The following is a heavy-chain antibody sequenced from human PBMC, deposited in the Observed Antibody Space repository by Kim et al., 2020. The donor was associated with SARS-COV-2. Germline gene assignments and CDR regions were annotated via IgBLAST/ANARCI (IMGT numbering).Heavy chain of an antibody. Sequence: GGSLRLSCAASGFTFSSCAIHWVRQAPGKGLEWVAVISYDGSNKNYADSVKGRCTISRDNSKNTLYLQMNSLRAEDTALYYCARAPWSRLRGLTYSYYGMDVWGQGTTVTVSS. CDR2: ISYDGSNK. CDR1: GFTFSSCA. J-gene: IGHJ6*02. V-gene: IGHV3-30-3*01. D-gene: IGHD3-10*01. CDR3: ARAPWSRLRGLTYSYYGMDV.